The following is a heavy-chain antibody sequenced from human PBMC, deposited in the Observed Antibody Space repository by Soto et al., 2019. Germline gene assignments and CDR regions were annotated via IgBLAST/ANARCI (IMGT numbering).Heavy chain of an antibody. CDR3: ARETENAYCSGLNFGY. V-gene: IGHV4-38-2*02. CDR2: IYHSGST. D-gene: IGHD3-10*01. J-gene: IGHJ4*02. CDR1: GYSISSYYC. Sequence: SETLSLTCAVSGYSISSYYCWGWIRQPPGKGLEWIGRIYHSGSTYYNPSLESRVTTSLDTSRNQVSLRLSSVTAADTAMYFCARETENAYCSGLNFGYWGQVTLVTFSS.